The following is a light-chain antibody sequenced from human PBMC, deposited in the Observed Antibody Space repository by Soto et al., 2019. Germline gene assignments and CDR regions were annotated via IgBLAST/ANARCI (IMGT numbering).Light chain of an antibody. J-gene: IGKJ4*01. Sequence: ERVITQAGGTLAVSPVERATLSCRPSQSVGSNLAWYQQKPGQAPRILIYGASTRATGIPARFSGSGSGTEFTLTISSLQSEDFAVYYCQQYNVWPLNFGGGTKV. CDR3: QQYNVWPLN. CDR2: GAS. V-gene: IGKV3-15*01. CDR1: QSVGSN.